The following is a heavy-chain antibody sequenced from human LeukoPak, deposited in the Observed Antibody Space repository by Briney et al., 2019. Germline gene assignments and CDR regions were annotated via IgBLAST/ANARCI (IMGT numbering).Heavy chain of an antibody. CDR3: ARGSMVRGVIRTPYDS. D-gene: IGHD3-10*01. Sequence: GGSLRLSCAASGFTFSNYAMNWVRQAPGKGLEWVAFISSDGSNKYYADSMKGRFTISRDNSKNTLYLQMNSPRAEDTAVYYCARGSMVRGVIRTPYDSWGQGTLVTVSS. CDR1: GFTFSNYA. V-gene: IGHV3-30-3*01. CDR2: ISSDGSNK. J-gene: IGHJ4*02.